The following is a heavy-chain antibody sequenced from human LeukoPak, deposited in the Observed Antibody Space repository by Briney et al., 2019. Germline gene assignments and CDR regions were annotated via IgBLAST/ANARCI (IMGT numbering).Heavy chain of an antibody. CDR1: GYTFTSYG. CDR3: ARDFTSLGYCSSTSCYSWFDP. J-gene: IGHJ5*02. D-gene: IGHD2-2*01. V-gene: IGHV1-18*01. CDR2: ISAYNGNT. Sequence: ASVKVSCKASGYTFTSYGISWVRQAPGQGLEWMGWISAYNGNTNYAQKLQGRVTMTTDTSTSTAYMELRSLRSDDTAVYYCARDFTSLGYCSSTSCYSWFDPWGQGTLVTVSS.